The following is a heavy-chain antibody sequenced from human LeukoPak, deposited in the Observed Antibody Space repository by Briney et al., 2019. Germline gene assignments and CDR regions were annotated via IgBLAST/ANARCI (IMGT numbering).Heavy chain of an antibody. V-gene: IGHV3-53*01. CDR2: IYSGGST. Sequence: GGSLRLSCAASGFTVSSNYMNWVRQAPGKGLEWVSVIYSGGSTYYADSVKGRFTISRDNSKNTLYLQMNNLRAGDTAVYYCARGYCSGGSCYSDYWGQGTLVTVSS. J-gene: IGHJ4*02. D-gene: IGHD2-15*01. CDR3: ARGYCSGGSCYSDY. CDR1: GFTVSSNY.